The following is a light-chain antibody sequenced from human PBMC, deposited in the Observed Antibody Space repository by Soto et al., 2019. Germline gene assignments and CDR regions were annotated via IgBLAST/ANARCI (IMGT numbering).Light chain of an antibody. J-gene: IGKJ1*01. V-gene: IGKV1-39*01. Sequence: DIQMTQSPPSLSASAGDRVTITCRASQSIASYLNWYQQKPGKAPNLLIYAASSLQSGVPSRFSGSGSGTDFTLTISSLQPEDFATYYCQQSYDTVWTFGQGTKVDIK. CDR2: AAS. CDR1: QSIASY. CDR3: QQSYDTVWT.